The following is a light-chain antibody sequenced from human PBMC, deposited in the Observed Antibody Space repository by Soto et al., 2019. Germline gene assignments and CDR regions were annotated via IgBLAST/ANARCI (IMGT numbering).Light chain of an antibody. Sequence: ELVLTQSPGTLSLSPGERATLSCRASQSVRSSYLAWYQQKPGQAPRLLIYGASSRATGIPDRFSGSGSGTDFTLSISRLEPEDFAVYYCQQHGSSPETFGQGTKVEIK. CDR2: GAS. CDR1: QSVRSSY. J-gene: IGKJ1*01. CDR3: QQHGSSPET. V-gene: IGKV3-20*01.